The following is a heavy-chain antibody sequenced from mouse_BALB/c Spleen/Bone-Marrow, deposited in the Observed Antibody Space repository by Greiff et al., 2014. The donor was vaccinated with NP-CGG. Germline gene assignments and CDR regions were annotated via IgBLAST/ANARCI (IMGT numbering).Heavy chain of an antibody. V-gene: IGHV2-6-5*01. J-gene: IGHJ1*01. D-gene: IGHD1-1*01. Sequence: LQESGPGLVAPSQSLSITCTVSGFSLTDYGVSWIRQPPGKGLEWLGVIWGGGSTYYNSALKSRLSISKDNSKSQVFLKLNSLQTVDTAMYYCAKLGRSYYYFDVWGAGTTVTVSS. CDR2: IWGGGST. CDR1: GFSLTDYG. CDR3: AKLGRSYYYFDV.